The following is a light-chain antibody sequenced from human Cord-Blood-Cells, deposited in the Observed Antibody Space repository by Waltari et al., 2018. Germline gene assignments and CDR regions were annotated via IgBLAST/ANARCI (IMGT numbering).Light chain of an antibody. CDR2: DAS. Sequence: EIVLTQSPATLSLSPGERATLSCRASQSVSSYLAWYQQKPGQAPRLRIYDASNRATGIPARCSGSGSGTDFTLTISSLEPEDFAVYYCQQRSNWPLTFGGGTKVEIK. J-gene: IGKJ4*01. CDR3: QQRSNWPLT. CDR1: QSVSSY. V-gene: IGKV3-11*01.